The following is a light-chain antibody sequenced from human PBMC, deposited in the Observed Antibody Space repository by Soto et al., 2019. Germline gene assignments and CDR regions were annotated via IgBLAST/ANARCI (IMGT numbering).Light chain of an antibody. Sequence: QSVLTQPPSASGSPGQSVTISCTGTKSDIGVYDFVSWYQHHPGKAPRLIIYEVVQRPSGVSGVSDRFSGSKSGNTASLTISGLQAEDEADYYCSSFTSTSTYVFGTGTKVTVL. CDR2: EVV. CDR3: SSFTSTSTYV. CDR1: KSDIGVYDF. V-gene: IGLV2-18*02. J-gene: IGLJ1*01.